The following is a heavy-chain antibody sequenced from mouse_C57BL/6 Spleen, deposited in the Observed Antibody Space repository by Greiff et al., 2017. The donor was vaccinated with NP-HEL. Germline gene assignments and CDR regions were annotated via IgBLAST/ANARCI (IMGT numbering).Heavy chain of an antibody. CDR2: IRSKSNNYAT. CDR1: GFSFNTYA. D-gene: IGHD1-1*01. CDR3: VRGDGGMDY. J-gene: IGHJ4*01. Sequence: EVKLVESGGGLVQPKGSLKLSCAASGFSFNTYAMNWVRQAPGKGLEWVARIRSKSNNYATYYADSVKDRFTISRDESESMLYLQMNNLKTEDTAMYYCVRGDGGMDYWGQGTSVTVSS. V-gene: IGHV10-1*01.